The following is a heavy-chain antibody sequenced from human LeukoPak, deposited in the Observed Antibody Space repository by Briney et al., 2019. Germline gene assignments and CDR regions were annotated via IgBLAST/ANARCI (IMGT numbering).Heavy chain of an antibody. V-gene: IGHV5-51*01. J-gene: IGHJ5*02. CDR3: AREAGISVAGTPWFDP. Sequence: GESLKISCKGSGYSFTNCWIGWVRQMPGKGLEWMGIIYPDDSDTRYSPSFQGQVTISADKSISTAYLQWSSLKSSDTAMYYCAREAGISVAGTPWFDPWGQGTLVTVSS. D-gene: IGHD6-19*01. CDR2: IYPDDSDT. CDR1: GYSFTNCW.